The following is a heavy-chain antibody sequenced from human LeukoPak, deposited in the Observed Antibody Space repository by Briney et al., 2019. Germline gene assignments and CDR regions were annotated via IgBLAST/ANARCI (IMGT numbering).Heavy chain of an antibody. CDR1: GFSFSSYS. CDR3: ARDAATIGTYWYFDL. V-gene: IGHV3-48*02. CDR2: ISNSDSTI. J-gene: IGHJ2*01. Sequence: GGSLRLSCAASGFSFSSYSMNWVRQAPGKGLEWVSYISNSDSTIYYADSVKGRFTISRDNAKLSLFLQMNTLRDEDTAVYYCARDAATIGTYWYFDLWGRGTLVTVSS. D-gene: IGHD1-1*01.